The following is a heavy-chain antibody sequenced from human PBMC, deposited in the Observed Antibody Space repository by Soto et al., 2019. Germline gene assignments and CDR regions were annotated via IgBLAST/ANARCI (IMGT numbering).Heavy chain of an antibody. V-gene: IGHV1-18*01. J-gene: IGHJ4*02. CDR3: ARDSGAKLSSS. D-gene: IGHD6-13*01. CDR2: ISAYNGNT. CDR1: GYTFTSYG. Sequence: ASVKVSCKASGYTFTSYGSSWVRQAPGQGLEWMGWISAYNGNTNYAQKLQGRVTMTTDTSTSTAYMELRSLKSQDTAVYYCARDSGAKLSSSWGQGTLVTVSS.